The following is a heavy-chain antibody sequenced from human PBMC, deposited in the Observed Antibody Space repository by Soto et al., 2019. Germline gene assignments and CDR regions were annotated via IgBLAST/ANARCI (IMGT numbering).Heavy chain of an antibody. Sequence: GGSLRLSCAAYGFSFSSYWMSWVRQAPGKGLEWVANIKQDGSEKYYVDSVKGRFTISRDNAKNSLYLQMNSLRAEDTAVYYCARDLSRGYYDFWSGYPNDAFDIWGQGTMVTVSS. V-gene: IGHV3-7*01. CDR1: GFSFSSYW. CDR2: IKQDGSEK. CDR3: ARDLSRGYYDFWSGYPNDAFDI. J-gene: IGHJ3*02. D-gene: IGHD3-3*01.